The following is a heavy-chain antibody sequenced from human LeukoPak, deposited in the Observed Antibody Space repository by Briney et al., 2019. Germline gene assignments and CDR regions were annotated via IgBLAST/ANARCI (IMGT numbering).Heavy chain of an antibody. V-gene: IGHV3-9*01. J-gene: IGHJ5*02. Sequence: GGSLRLSCAASGFTFDDYAMHWVRQAPGKGLEWVSGISWNSGSIGYADSVKGRFTISRDNAKNSLYLQMNSLRAEDTALYYCAKDEGFDPWGQGTLVTVSP. CDR3: AKDEGFDP. CDR2: ISWNSGSI. CDR1: GFTFDDYA.